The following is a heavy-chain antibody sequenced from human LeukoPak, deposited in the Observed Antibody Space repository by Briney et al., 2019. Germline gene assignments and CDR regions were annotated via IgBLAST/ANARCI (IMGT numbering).Heavy chain of an antibody. CDR3: ARVGNDFWSGYYVRWFDP. CDR2: IYYSGST. D-gene: IGHD3-3*01. V-gene: IGHV4-39*07. CDR1: GGSISSSSYY. Sequence: SETLSLTCTVSGGSISSSSYYWGWIRQPPGKGLEWIGNIYYSGSTNYNPSLKSRVTISVDKSKNQFSLKLSSVTAADTAVYYCARVGNDFWSGYYVRWFDPWGQGTLVTVSS. J-gene: IGHJ5*02.